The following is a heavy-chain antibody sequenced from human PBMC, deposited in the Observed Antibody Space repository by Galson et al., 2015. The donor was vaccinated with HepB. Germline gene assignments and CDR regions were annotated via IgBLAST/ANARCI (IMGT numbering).Heavy chain of an antibody. Sequence: SLRLSCAASGFTFSSYSMNWVRQAPGKGLEWVSFISSSSSYIYYADSVKGRFTISRDNAKNSLYLQMNSLRAEDTAVYYCARDLAPNMVRGVILGYWGQGTLVTVSS. CDR2: ISSSSSYI. V-gene: IGHV3-21*01. D-gene: IGHD3-10*01. CDR3: ARDLAPNMVRGVILGY. J-gene: IGHJ4*02. CDR1: GFTFSSYS.